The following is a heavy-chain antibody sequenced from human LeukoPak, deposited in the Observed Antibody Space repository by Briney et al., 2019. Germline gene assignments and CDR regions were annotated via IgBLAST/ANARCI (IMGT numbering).Heavy chain of an antibody. CDR2: LNPNIVGT. Sequence: ASVKVSCKTSGYTFTGYYIHLVRQAPGQGLEWMGWLNPNIVGTEYAQRFQGRITLTRDTPIATAYMELSGLTYDDTAIYYCARKLSSMYPPYFDYWGQGTRVTVSS. J-gene: IGHJ4*02. D-gene: IGHD6-19*01. V-gene: IGHV1-2*02. CDR3: ARKLSSMYPPYFDY. CDR1: GYTFTGYY.